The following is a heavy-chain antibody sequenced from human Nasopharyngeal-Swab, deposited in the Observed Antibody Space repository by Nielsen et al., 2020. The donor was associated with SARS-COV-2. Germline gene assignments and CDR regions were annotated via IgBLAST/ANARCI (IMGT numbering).Heavy chain of an antibody. D-gene: IGHD3-3*01. Sequence: GESLKISCAASGFTFSSDAMSGVRQTPGKGLEWVSAISGSGGSTYYADSVKGRFTSSRDTSKNTLYLQMNSLRAEDTAIYYCAKHYDFWSGYFDYWGQGTLVTVSS. CDR3: AKHYDFWSGYFDY. CDR2: ISGSGGST. V-gene: IGHV3-23*01. J-gene: IGHJ4*02. CDR1: GFTFSSDA.